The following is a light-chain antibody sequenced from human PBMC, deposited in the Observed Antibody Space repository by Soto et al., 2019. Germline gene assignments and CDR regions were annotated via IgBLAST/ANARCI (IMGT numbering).Light chain of an antibody. CDR3: QQSYSTSWT. J-gene: IGKJ1*01. Sequence: DIQMTQSPSSLSASVGDRVTITCRASQSISSYLNSYQQKPGKAPKLLIYAASSLQSGVPSRFSGSGSGTDFTLTISSLQPEDFATYDCQQSYSTSWTFGQGTKVDIK. CDR2: AAS. CDR1: QSISSY. V-gene: IGKV1-39*01.